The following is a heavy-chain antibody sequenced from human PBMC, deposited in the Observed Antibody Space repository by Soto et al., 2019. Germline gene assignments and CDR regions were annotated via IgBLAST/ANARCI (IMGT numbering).Heavy chain of an antibody. D-gene: IGHD6-6*01. CDR1: GGTFSSYA. V-gene: IGHV1-69*13. J-gene: IGHJ6*04. Sequence: SVKVSCKACGGTFSSYAISWVRQAPGQGLDWMGGIIPIFGTANYAQKFQGRVTITADESTSTAYMELSSLRSEDTAVYYCASSTLTARYYYYYGMDVWGKGTTVTVSS. CDR3: ASSTLTARYYYYYGMDV. CDR2: IIPIFGTA.